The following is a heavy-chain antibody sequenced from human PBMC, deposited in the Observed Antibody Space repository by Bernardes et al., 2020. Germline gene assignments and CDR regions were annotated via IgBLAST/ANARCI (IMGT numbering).Heavy chain of an antibody. V-gene: IGHV3-48*01. J-gene: IGHJ4*02. CDR3: ARMAGSSVLPGY. CDR1: GFTFSSYD. D-gene: IGHD3-22*01. Sequence: GGSLRLSSADSGFTFSSYDMHWVRQAPGKGLEWVSYISSDTSTIFYADTVKGRFTVSRDNAKNSLYLQMNSLRADDTAVYYCARMAGSSVLPGYWCQGTLGTVSS. CDR2: ISSDTSTI.